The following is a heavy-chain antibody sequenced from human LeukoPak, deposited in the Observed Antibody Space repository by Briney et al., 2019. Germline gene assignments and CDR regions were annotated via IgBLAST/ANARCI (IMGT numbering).Heavy chain of an antibody. D-gene: IGHD4-17*01. Sequence: GGSLRLSCAASGFTFSDNYMSWIRQAPGKGLEWVSYISSSGNTTYNADSVKGRFSITRDNAKNSLYLQMNSLRAEDTALYYCARVGIYGDYGRYFDYWGQGTLVTVSS. CDR1: GFTFSDNY. V-gene: IGHV3-11*01. CDR3: ARVGIYGDYGRYFDY. J-gene: IGHJ4*02. CDR2: ISSSGNTT.